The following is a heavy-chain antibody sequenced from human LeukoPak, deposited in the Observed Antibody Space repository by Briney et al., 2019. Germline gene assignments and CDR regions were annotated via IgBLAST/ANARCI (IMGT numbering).Heavy chain of an antibody. V-gene: IGHV4-59*12. Sequence: SETLSLTCTVSGGSISSYYWSWIRQPPGKGLEWIGIIYNSGSTYYNPSLKSRVTISKDTSKNQLSLNVISVTAADTAVYYCARDPARGDGYNFDYWGQGILVTVSS. CDR3: ARDPARGDGYNFDY. CDR1: GGSISSYY. J-gene: IGHJ4*02. CDR2: IYNSGST. D-gene: IGHD5-24*01.